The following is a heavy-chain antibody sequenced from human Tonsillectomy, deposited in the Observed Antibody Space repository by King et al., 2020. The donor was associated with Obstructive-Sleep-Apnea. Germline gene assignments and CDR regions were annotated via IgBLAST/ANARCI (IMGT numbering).Heavy chain of an antibody. CDR3: ARATYYYDSSGLL. CDR1: GYTFTSYY. V-gene: IGHV1-46*01. J-gene: IGHJ4*02. CDR2: INPSGGST. Sequence: VQLVESGAEVKKPGASVKVSCKASGYTFTSYYMHLGRQAPGQGVEWMGIINPSGGSTSNAQKFQGRVTMTRDTYTSTVYMELSSLRSEDTAVYYCARATYYYDSSGLLWGQGTLVTVSS. D-gene: IGHD3-22*01.